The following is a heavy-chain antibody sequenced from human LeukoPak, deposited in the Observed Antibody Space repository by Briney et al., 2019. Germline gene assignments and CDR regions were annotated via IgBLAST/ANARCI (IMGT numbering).Heavy chain of an antibody. Sequence: GGSLRLSCAASGFTFSRFWMSWVRQAPGKGLEWVSYISSSGSTIYYADSVKGRFTISRDNAKNSLYLQMNSLRAEDTAVYYCAELGITMIGGVWGKGTTVTISS. CDR3: AELGITMIGGV. D-gene: IGHD3-10*02. J-gene: IGHJ6*04. CDR1: GFTFSRFW. V-gene: IGHV3-48*03. CDR2: ISSSGSTI.